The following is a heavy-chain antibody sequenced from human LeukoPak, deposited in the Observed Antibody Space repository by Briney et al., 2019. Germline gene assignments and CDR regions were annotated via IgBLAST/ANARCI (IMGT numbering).Heavy chain of an antibody. CDR3: ARRMTTLFYFDH. V-gene: IGHV4-59*08. J-gene: IGHJ4*02. CDR2: IYYSGST. D-gene: IGHD3-16*01. CDR1: GGSISSYY. Sequence: PSETLSLTCTVSGGSISSYYWSWIRQPPGKGLEWIGYIYYSGSTNYNPSLKSRVTISVDTSKNQFSLKLSSVTAADTAVYYCARRMTTLFYFDHWGQGTLVTVSS.